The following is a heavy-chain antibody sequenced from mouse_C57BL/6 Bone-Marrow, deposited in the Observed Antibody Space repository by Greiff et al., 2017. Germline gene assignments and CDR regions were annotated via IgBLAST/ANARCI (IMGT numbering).Heavy chain of an antibody. Sequence: EVQLQQSGAELVKPGASVKLSCTASGFNIKDYYMHWVKQRTEQGLEWIGRIDPEDGETKYAPKFPGKATITADTSSNTAYLQLSSLTSEDTAVYYCARWDDGYPWYFDVWGTGTTVTVSS. CDR1: GFNIKDYY. D-gene: IGHD2-3*01. V-gene: IGHV14-2*01. J-gene: IGHJ1*03. CDR2: IDPEDGET. CDR3: ARWDDGYPWYFDV.